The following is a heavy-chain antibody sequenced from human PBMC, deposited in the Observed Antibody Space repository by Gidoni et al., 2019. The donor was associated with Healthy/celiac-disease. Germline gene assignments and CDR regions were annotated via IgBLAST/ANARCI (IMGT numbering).Heavy chain of an antibody. D-gene: IGHD6-13*01. CDR2: IKRKTDGGKT. J-gene: IGHJ2*01. V-gene: IGHV3-15*01. Sequence: EVQLVESGGGLVKPGGSLRLSCAASGFTFSNAWMTWCRQAPGKGLEWVGRIKRKTDGGKTDYAAAVKGRFTISRDDSKNTLYLQMNSLKPEDTALYYCTTWHTAAAGTYWYFDLWGRGTLVTVSS. CDR3: TTWHTAAAGTYWYFDL. CDR1: GFTFSNAW.